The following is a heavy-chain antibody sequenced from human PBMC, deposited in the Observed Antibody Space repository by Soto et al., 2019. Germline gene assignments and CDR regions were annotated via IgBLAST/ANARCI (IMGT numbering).Heavy chain of an antibody. CDR2: ISSSSSYI. D-gene: IGHD2-8*01. Sequence: GSLRLSCAASGFTFSSYSMNWVRQAPGKGLEWVSSISSSSSYIYYADSVKGRFTISRDNAKNSLYLQMNSLRAEDTAVYYCASEYCTNGVCYDEVFFYWGQGTLVTVSS. J-gene: IGHJ4*02. CDR3: ASEYCTNGVCYDEVFFY. CDR1: GFTFSSYS. V-gene: IGHV3-21*01.